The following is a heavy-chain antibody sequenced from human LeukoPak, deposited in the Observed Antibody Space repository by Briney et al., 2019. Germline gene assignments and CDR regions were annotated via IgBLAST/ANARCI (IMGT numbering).Heavy chain of an antibody. D-gene: IGHD3-10*01. J-gene: IGHJ6*03. V-gene: IGHV4-39*01. Sequence: SETLSLTCSVSGDSISTSSYYWGWIRQPPGKGLEWIGTIYYSGSTYYNPSLTSRVTISVDTSKNQFSLKLSSVTAADTAVYYCARHALLWFGEFAYYYYMDVWGKGTTVTISS. CDR2: IYYSGST. CDR1: GDSISTSSYY. CDR3: ARHALLWFGEFAYYYYMDV.